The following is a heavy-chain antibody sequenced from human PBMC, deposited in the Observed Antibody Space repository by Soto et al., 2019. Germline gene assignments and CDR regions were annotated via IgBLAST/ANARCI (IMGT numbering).Heavy chain of an antibody. J-gene: IGHJ4*02. CDR1: GFTFTNYA. Sequence: EVQLLESGGGLVQPGGSLRLSCAASGFTFTNYAMTWVRQAPGKGLEWVSGISGSGGMKYYADSVKGHFTISRDNSKNTLYLHMHSLLPEDTAIYYCAREIEEHGQVPMPGDSWGQGSLVTVSS. D-gene: IGHD2-2*01. CDR3: AREIEEHGQVPMPGDS. V-gene: IGHV3-23*01. CDR2: ISGSGGMK.